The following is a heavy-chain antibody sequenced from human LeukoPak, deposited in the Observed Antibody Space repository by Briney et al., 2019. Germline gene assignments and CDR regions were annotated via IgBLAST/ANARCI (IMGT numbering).Heavy chain of an antibody. D-gene: IGHD6-13*01. J-gene: IGHJ6*02. CDR2: IKQDGSEK. V-gene: IGHV3-7*05. CDR1: GFTFSSYW. Sequence: GGSLRLSCAASGFTFSSYWMSWVRQAPGKGLEWVANIKQDGSEKYYVDSVKGRFTISRDNSKNTLYLQMSSLRAEDTAVYYCAKVRSSYYYYYGMDVWGQGTTVTVSS. CDR3: AKVRSSYYYYYGMDV.